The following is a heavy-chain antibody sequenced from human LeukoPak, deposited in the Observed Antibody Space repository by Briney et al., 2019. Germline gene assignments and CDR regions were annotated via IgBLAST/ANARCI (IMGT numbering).Heavy chain of an antibody. CDR3: ARHGGYSSPYLH. V-gene: IGHV4-59*08. Sequence: SQTLSLTCTVSGGSISNYYWSCIRQPPGKGLECMVYIYYSGTTNYNPSLKSRVTISVDTSKNQFSLKLSSVTAADTAVYYCARHGGYSSPYLHWGQGTLVTVSS. D-gene: IGHD6-13*01. CDR2: IYYSGTT. J-gene: IGHJ1*01. CDR1: GGSISNYY.